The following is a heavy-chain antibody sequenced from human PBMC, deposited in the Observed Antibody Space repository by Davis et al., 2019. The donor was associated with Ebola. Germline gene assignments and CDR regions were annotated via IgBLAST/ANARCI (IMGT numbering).Heavy chain of an antibody. CDR3: ARASMVQGVINYYYGMDV. D-gene: IGHD3-10*01. V-gene: IGHV1-69*13. J-gene: IGHJ6*02. CDR2: IIPIFGTA. Sequence: SVKVSCKASGGTFSSYAISWVRQAPGQGLEWMGGIIPIFGTANYAQKFQGRVTITADESTSTAYMELSSLRSEDTAVYYCARASMVQGVINYYYGMDVWGQGTTVTVSS. CDR1: GGTFSSYA.